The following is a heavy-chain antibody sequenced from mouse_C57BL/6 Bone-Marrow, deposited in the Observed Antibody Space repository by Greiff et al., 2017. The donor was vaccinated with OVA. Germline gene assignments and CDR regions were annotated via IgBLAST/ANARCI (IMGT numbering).Heavy chain of an antibody. CDR3: ARDFYDGSSPFAY. Sequence: VQLQESGPELVKPGASVKISCKASGYSFTSYYIHWVKQRPGQGLEWIGWIYPGSGNTKYNEKFKGKATLTADTSSRTAYMQLSSLTSEDSAVYYCARDFYDGSSPFAYWGQGTLVTVSA. V-gene: IGHV1-66*01. J-gene: IGHJ3*01. CDR1: GYSFTSYY. CDR2: IYPGSGNT. D-gene: IGHD1-1*01.